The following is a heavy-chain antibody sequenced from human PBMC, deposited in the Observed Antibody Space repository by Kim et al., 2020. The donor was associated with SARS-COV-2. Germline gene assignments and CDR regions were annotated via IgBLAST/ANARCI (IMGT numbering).Heavy chain of an antibody. Sequence: GGSLRLSCAASGFTFTGYAMSWVRQAPGKGLEWVSVISGRGATTYYADSVKGRFTISRDNSKNTLSLQMNSLRVEDAAVYYCAKGLFESSGYSGIDYWGQGTLVTVSS. D-gene: IGHD3-22*01. CDR2: ISGRGATT. J-gene: IGHJ4*02. CDR1: GFTFTGYA. V-gene: IGHV3-23*01. CDR3: AKGLFESSGYSGIDY.